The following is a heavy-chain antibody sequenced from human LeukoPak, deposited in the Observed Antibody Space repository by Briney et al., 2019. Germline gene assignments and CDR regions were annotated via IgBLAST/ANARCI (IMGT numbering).Heavy chain of an antibody. CDR3: RLRSTEDPFKWFDP. V-gene: IGHV3-73*01. CDR2: IKVRADNFVT. D-gene: IGHD2-2*01. CDR1: GFICSGSD. J-gene: IGHJ5*02. Sequence: GGSLRLSCAASGFICSGSDIHYFRQASGKGLEWVGRIKVRADNFVTAYAAPVKGRFTISRDDSKNTAYLQMNSLKTEDTAMYYCRLRSTEDPFKWFDPWGQGTLVTVSS.